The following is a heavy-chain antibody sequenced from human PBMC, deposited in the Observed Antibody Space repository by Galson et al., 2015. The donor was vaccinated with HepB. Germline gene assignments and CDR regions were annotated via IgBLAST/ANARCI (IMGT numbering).Heavy chain of an antibody. J-gene: IGHJ4*02. CDR3: ARGAGTLDY. V-gene: IGHV3-48*04. Sequence: SLRLSCAASGFTFSAYSMNWVRQAAGKGLGWISYISTSSSIIYYADSVKGRFTISRDNAQNSLFLQMNSLKADDTAVYYCARGAGTLDYWGQGTLVTVSS. D-gene: IGHD6-19*01. CDR2: ISTSSSII. CDR1: GFTFSAYS.